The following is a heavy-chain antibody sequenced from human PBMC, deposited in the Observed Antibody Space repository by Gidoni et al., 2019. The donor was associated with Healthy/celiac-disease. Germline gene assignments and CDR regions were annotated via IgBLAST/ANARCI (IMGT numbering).Heavy chain of an antibody. V-gene: IGHV3-21*01. CDR1: GFTFSSSS. Sequence: EVQLVESGGGLVKPGGSLRLSCAASGFTFSSSSMNWVRQAPGKGLEWVSSISSSSSYIYYADSVKGRFTISRDNAKNSLYLQMNSLRAEDTAVYYCARVAYCGGDCYPDAFDIWGQGTMVTVSS. D-gene: IGHD2-21*02. CDR3: ARVAYCGGDCYPDAFDI. J-gene: IGHJ3*02. CDR2: ISSSSSYI.